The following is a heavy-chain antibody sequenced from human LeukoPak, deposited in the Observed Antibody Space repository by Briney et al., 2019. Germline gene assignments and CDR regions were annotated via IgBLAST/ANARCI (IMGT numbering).Heavy chain of an antibody. V-gene: IGHV1-46*01. CDR1: GYNFTNYY. Sequence: ASVKVSCKASGYNFTNYYIHWARQAPGQGLEWMGIINPSGGSTSYAQKFQGRVTMTRDTSTSTVYMELSGLRSEDTAVYYCAREWGLQRFLEWSLDYWGQGTLVTVSS. D-gene: IGHD3-3*01. CDR3: AREWGLQRFLEWSLDY. CDR2: INPSGGST. J-gene: IGHJ4*02.